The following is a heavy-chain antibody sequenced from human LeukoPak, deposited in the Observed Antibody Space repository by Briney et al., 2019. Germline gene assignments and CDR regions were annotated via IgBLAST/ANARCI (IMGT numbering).Heavy chain of an antibody. J-gene: IGHJ4*02. CDR3: AKEGLRYFDWSPLGY. V-gene: IGHV3-30*18. Sequence: GESLKISCKGSGSRFTSYWIGWVRQAPGKGLEWVAVISYDGSNKYYADSVKGRFTISRDNSKNTLYLQMNSLRAEDTAVYYCAKEGLRYFDWSPLGYWGQGTLVTVSS. CDR2: ISYDGSNK. CDR1: GSRFTSYW. D-gene: IGHD3-9*01.